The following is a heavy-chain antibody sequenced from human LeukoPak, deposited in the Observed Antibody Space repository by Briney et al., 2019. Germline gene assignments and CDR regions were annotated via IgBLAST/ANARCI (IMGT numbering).Heavy chain of an antibody. CDR2: IYHSGST. D-gene: IGHD3-16*01. CDR1: GYSISSSYY. J-gene: IGHJ4*02. V-gene: IGHV4-38-2*01. CDR3: ARGVTSISRGSYGH. Sequence: PSETLSLTCAVSGYSISSSYYWGWIRQPPEKGLEWIGSIYHSGSTYYNPSFKSRVTISVDTSRNQFSLKLRSVTAADTAVYYCARGVTSISRGSYGHWGQGTLVTVSS.